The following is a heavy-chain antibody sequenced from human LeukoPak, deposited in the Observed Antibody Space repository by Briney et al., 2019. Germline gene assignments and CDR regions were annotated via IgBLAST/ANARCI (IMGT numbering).Heavy chain of an antibody. Sequence: SQTLSLTCAISGVSVSSNSAAWNWIRQSPSRGLEWLGRTYYRSKWYNDYAVSVKSRITINTDTSKNQFSLQLNSVTPEDTAVYYCARGGGDSSGWYWPYYYMDVWGKGTTVTISS. CDR2: TYYRSKWYN. CDR1: GVSVSSNSAA. J-gene: IGHJ6*03. D-gene: IGHD6-19*01. CDR3: ARGGGDSSGWYWPYYYMDV. V-gene: IGHV6-1*01.